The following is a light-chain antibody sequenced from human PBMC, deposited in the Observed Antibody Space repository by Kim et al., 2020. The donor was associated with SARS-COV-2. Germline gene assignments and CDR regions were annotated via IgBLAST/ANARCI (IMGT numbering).Light chain of an antibody. V-gene: IGKV3-15*01. CDR1: QSVSSN. CDR2: GAS. Sequence: EIVMTQSPATLSVSPGERATLSCRASQSVSSNLAWYQQKPGQAPRLLIYGASTRATGIPARFSGSGSGTEFTLTISSLQSEDFAVYYFQQYNNWPPYTFGQGTNRE. CDR3: QQYNNWPPYT. J-gene: IGKJ2*01.